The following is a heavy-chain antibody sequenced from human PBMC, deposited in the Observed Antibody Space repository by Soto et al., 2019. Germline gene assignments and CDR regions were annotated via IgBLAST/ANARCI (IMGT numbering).Heavy chain of an antibody. CDR3: ARIGDNSGWYDC. J-gene: IGHJ5*01. V-gene: IGHV3-7*01. CDR2: IKQDGSDK. D-gene: IGHD6-19*01. Sequence: PGGSLRLSCAASGFTFSSYWMSWVRQAPGKGLEWAANIKQDGSDKHYVDSVKGRFTISRDNAKNSLYLQMNSLRAEDTAVYYCARIGDNSGWYDCWGQGTLVTSPQ. CDR1: GFTFSSYW.